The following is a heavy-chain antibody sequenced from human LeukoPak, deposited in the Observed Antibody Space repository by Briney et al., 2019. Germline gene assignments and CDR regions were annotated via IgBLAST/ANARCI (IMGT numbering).Heavy chain of an antibody. D-gene: IGHD3-3*01. CDR3: AKATYYDFLVGDYFDN. J-gene: IGHJ4*02. Sequence: GGSLRLSCAASGFTFSSYAMSWVRQAPGKGLEWVSAISGYGGSTYYADSVKGRFTISRDNSKNTLYLQLNSLRVEDTAVYYCAKATYYDFLVGDYFDNWGQGTLVTVSS. CDR1: GFTFSSYA. CDR2: ISGYGGST. V-gene: IGHV3-23*01.